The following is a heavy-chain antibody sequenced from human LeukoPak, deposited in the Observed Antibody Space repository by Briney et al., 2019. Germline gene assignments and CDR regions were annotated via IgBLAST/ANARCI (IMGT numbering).Heavy chain of an antibody. Sequence: GGSLRLSCAASGFTFDDYGMSWVRQAPGKGLEWVSVIYSGGSTYYADSVKGRFTISRDSSKNTLYLQMNSLRAEDTAVYYCASYSAHDYWGQGTLVTVSS. CDR3: ASYSAHDY. D-gene: IGHD2-21*01. J-gene: IGHJ4*02. CDR2: IYSGGST. V-gene: IGHV3-66*02. CDR1: GFTFDDYG.